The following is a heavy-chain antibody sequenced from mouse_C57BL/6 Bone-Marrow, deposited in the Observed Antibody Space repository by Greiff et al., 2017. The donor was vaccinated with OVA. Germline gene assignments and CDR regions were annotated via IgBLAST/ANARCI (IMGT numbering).Heavy chain of an antibody. CDR3: VRARRVLQDY. J-gene: IGHJ2*01. CDR2: IRRKSSNYAT. D-gene: IGHD1-1*01. Sequence: EVQLQESGGGLVQPKGSLKLSCAASGFTFNTYAMHWVRQAPGQGLEWVARIRRKSSNYATYYADSVKDRFTNSRDDSQCMLYLQMNNLKSEDTARYYCVRARRVLQDYWGQGTTLTVSS. V-gene: IGHV10-3*01. CDR1: GFTFNTYA.